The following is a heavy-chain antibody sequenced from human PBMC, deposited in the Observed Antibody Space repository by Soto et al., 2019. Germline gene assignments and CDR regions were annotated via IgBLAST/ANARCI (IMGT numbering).Heavy chain of an antibody. CDR2: IYHSGST. V-gene: IGHV4-31*03. J-gene: IGHJ4*02. D-gene: IGHD1-26*01. CDR3: ARMSGTYFVPDY. Sequence: QVQLQESGPRLVEASQTLSLTCTVSNASITSSGYYWSWVLQPHGKRLECIGYIYHSGSTFYSPSLQSRMTMSVDTSKIQFSLTLRCVTAAHTAVYHCARMSGTYFVPDYWGQGTLVIVSS. CDR1: NASITSSGYY.